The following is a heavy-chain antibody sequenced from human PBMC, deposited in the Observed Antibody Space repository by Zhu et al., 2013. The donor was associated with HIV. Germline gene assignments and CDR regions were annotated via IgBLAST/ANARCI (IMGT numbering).Heavy chain of an antibody. J-gene: IGHJ4*02. CDR1: GGTFSSYT. Sequence: QVQLVQSGAEVKKPGSSVKVSCKASGGTFSSYTISWVRQAPGQGLEWMGRIIPILGIANYAQKFQGRVTITADKSTSTAYMELSSLRSEDTAVYYCASPRPNGGNGEFDYWGQGTLVTVSS. CDR2: IIPILGIA. D-gene: IGHD2-15*01. V-gene: IGHV1-69*02. CDR3: ASPRPNGGNGEFDY.